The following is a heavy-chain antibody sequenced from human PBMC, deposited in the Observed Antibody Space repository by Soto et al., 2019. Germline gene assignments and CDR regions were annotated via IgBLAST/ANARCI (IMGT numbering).Heavy chain of an antibody. D-gene: IGHD6-13*01. V-gene: IGHV1-3*01. CDR3: VRRHVSATGIDWFDP. CDR2: INAANGDT. J-gene: IGHJ5*02. CDR1: GYIFTAYS. Sequence: ASVKVSCKTSGYIFTAYSMHWVRQAPGQGLEWMGWINAANGDTKYSPKFQGRVTITRDTSASTAYMELSSLRSEDTAVYYCVRRHVSATGIDWFDPWGQGTLVTVSS.